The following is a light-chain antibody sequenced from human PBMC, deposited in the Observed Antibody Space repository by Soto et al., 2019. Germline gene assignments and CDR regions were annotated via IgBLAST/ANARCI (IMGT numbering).Light chain of an antibody. CDR3: QQYDNWPCT. Sequence: EIGVTKSPATLSVSTGGRATLSCRASQRISDTLAWYQQKTGQAPRVLIHAASTMAPGFPARFSGSGYGTDFNLTISSLQSEDFAVYYCQQYDNWPCTFGQGTKVDIK. CDR2: AAS. J-gene: IGKJ1*01. CDR1: QRISDT. V-gene: IGKV3-15*01.